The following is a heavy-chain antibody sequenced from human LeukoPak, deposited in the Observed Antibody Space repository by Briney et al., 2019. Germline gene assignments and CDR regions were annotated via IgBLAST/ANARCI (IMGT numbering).Heavy chain of an antibody. CDR3: ARDRTSAIAAAGKDAFDI. D-gene: IGHD6-13*01. CDR1: GFTFSDYY. J-gene: IGHJ3*02. CDR2: ISSSGSTI. Sequence: GGSLRLSCAASGFTFSDYYMSWIRQAPGKGLEWVSYISSSGSTIYYADSVKGRFTISRDNAKNSLYLQMNSLRAEDTAVYYCARDRTSAIAAAGKDAFDIWGQGTMVTVSS. V-gene: IGHV3-11*01.